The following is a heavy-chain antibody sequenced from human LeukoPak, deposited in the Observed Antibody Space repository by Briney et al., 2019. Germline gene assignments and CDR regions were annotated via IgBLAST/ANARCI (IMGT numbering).Heavy chain of an antibody. CDR2: IKQDGSEI. D-gene: IGHD5-12*01. J-gene: IGHJ4*02. CDR3: ARRGVLGGYVGL. Sequence: GGSLRLSCAGSGLRFSNYWMSWVRRAPGEGLEWVANIKQDGSEIYYVDSVKGRFTISRDNAENSVYLQMNSLRAEDTAVYYCARRGVLGGYVGLWGQGTLVTVSS. CDR1: GLRFSNYW. V-gene: IGHV3-7*05.